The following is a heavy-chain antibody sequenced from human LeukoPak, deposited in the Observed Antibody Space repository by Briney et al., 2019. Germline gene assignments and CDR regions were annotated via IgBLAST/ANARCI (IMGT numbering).Heavy chain of an antibody. CDR3: AKDPRSYYYYYGMDV. V-gene: IGHV3-23*01. CDR1: GFTFSSYA. J-gene: IGHJ6*02. Sequence: PGGFLRLSCAASGFTFSSYAMSWVRQAPGKGLEWVLAISGSGGSTYYADSVKGRFTISRDNSENTLYLQMNSLRAEDTAVYYCAKDPRSYYYYYGMDVWGQGTTVTVSS. CDR2: ISGSGGST.